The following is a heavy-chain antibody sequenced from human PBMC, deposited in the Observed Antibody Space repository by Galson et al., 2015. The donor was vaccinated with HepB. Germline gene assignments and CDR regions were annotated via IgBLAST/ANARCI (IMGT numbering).Heavy chain of an antibody. Sequence: SLRLSCAASGFTFSSYSMNWVRQAPGKGLEWVSSISSSSSYIYYADSVKGRFTISRDNAKNSLYLQMNSLIAEDTAVYYCARDPREWLVYYYYYGMDVWGQGTTVTVSS. CDR3: ARDPREWLVYYYYYGMDV. J-gene: IGHJ6*02. D-gene: IGHD6-19*01. CDR2: ISSSSSYI. CDR1: GFTFSSYS. V-gene: IGHV3-21*01.